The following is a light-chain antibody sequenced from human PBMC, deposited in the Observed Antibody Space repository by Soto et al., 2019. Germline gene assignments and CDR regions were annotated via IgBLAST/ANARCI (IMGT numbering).Light chain of an antibody. CDR3: QNYDRAPDT. CDR2: AAS. V-gene: IGKV1-27*01. Sequence: DIQMAQSPSSLSASVGDRVTITCRASQGIHNYLAWYQQKPGKVPTLLIYAASTLQSGVPSRFSGSGSGTDFILTISSLQAEDVATYYCQNYDRAPDTFGGGTKVEIK. J-gene: IGKJ4*01. CDR1: QGIHNY.